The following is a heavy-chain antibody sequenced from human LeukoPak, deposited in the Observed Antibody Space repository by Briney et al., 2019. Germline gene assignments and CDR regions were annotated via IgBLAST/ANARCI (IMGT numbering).Heavy chain of an antibody. J-gene: IGHJ4*02. CDR2: IYYSGST. CDR3: ARGVTVRGDRTFDY. Sequence: SETLSLTCTVSGGSISSSSYYWGWIRQPPGKGLEWIGSIYYSGSTYYNPSLKSRVTISVDTSKNQFSLKLSSVTAADTAVYYCARGVTVRGDRTFDYWGQGTLVTVSS. V-gene: IGHV4-39*07. CDR1: GGSISSSSYY. D-gene: IGHD3-10*01.